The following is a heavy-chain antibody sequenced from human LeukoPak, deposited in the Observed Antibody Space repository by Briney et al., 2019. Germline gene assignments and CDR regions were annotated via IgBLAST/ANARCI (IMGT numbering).Heavy chain of an antibody. CDR2: IYYSGST. V-gene: IGHV4-59*01. CDR3: ARDRAQNSSGWYYYYYGMDV. J-gene: IGHJ6*02. Sequence: KPSETLSLTCTVSGGSISSYYWSWIRQPPGKGLEWIGYIYYSGSTNYNPSPKSRVTISVDTSKNQFSLKLSSVTAADTAVYYCARDRAQNSSGWYYYYYGMDVWGQGTTVTVSS. CDR1: GGSISSYY. D-gene: IGHD6-19*01.